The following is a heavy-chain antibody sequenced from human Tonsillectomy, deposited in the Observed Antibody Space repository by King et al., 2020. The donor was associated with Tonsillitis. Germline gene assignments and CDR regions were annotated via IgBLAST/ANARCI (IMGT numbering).Heavy chain of an antibody. J-gene: IGHJ2*01. Sequence: VQLVESGGGLVQPGGSLRLSCAASGFTFSSYWMHWVRQAPGKGLMWVSRMDSDGSSTNYADSVKGRFTISRDNAKDTLSLQMNSLRAEDTAVYYCAREGQWGYFDLWGRGTLVTVSS. CDR3: AREGQWGYFDL. V-gene: IGHV3-74*01. D-gene: IGHD1-26*01. CDR1: GFTFSSYW. CDR2: MDSDGSST.